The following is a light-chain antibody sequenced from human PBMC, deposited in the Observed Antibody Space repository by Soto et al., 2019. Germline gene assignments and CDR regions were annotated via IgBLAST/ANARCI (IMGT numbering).Light chain of an antibody. Sequence: DIVLTQSPGTLSLSPGERVTLSCRASQIVSSNYLAWYRQKPGQAPSLLIYGASTRASGIPDRFSGFGSGTDFTLTISRLEPEDFAVYYCQQYGSLSWTFGQGTKVELK. CDR3: QQYGSLSWT. V-gene: IGKV3-20*01. CDR1: QIVSSNY. J-gene: IGKJ1*01. CDR2: GAS.